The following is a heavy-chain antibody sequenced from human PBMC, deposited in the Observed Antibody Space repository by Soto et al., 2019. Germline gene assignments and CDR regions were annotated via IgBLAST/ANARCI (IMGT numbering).Heavy chain of an antibody. D-gene: IGHD6-13*01. CDR3: ARDLEAAAGTDAFDI. CDR2: IYYSGST. V-gene: IGHV4-59*01. Sequence: SETLSLTCTVSGGSISSYYWSWIRQPPGKGLEWIGYIYYSGSTNYNPSLKSRVTISVDTSKNQFSLMLSSVTAADAAVCYCARDLEAAAGTDAFDIWGQGTMVTVSS. J-gene: IGHJ3*02. CDR1: GGSISSYY.